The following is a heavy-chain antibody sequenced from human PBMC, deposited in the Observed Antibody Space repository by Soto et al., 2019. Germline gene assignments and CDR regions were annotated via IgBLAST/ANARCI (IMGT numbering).Heavy chain of an antibody. D-gene: IGHD3-10*01. CDR3: ARDRASAGFDY. Sequence: LETLSLTCTVSGGSISSYYWSWIRQPPGKGLEWIGYIYYSGSTNYNPSLKSRVTISVDTSKNQFSLKLSSVTAADTAVYYCARDRASAGFDYWGQGTLVTVSS. V-gene: IGHV4-59*01. CDR2: IYYSGST. CDR1: GGSISSYY. J-gene: IGHJ4*02.